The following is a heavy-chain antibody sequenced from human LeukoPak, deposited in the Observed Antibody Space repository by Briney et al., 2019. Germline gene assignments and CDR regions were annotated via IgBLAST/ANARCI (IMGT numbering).Heavy chain of an antibody. CDR3: AKLRDGYNSRNGGMDV. CDR2: ISYDGSNK. CDR1: GFTFSSYG. D-gene: IGHD5-24*01. J-gene: IGHJ6*02. Sequence: HPGRSLRLSCAASGFTFSSYGMHWVRQAPGKGLEWVAVISYDGSNKYYADSVKGRFTISRDNSKNTLYLQMNSLRAEDTAVYYCAKLRDGYNSRNGGMDVWGQGTTVTVSS. V-gene: IGHV3-30*18.